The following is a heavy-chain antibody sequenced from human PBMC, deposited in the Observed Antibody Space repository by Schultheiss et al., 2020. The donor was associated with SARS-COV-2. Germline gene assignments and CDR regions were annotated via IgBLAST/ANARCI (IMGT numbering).Heavy chain of an antibody. CDR1: GGSFSGYY. V-gene: IGHV4-34*01. D-gene: IGHD3-10*01. Sequence: SETLSLTCAVYGGSFSGYYWSWIRQPPGKGLEWIGYIYHSGSTYYNPSLKSRVTISVDTSKNQFSLKLSSVTAADTAVYYCARGASMVRGVTGDYWGQGTLVTVSS. CDR2: IYHSGST. CDR3: ARGASMVRGVTGDY. J-gene: IGHJ4*02.